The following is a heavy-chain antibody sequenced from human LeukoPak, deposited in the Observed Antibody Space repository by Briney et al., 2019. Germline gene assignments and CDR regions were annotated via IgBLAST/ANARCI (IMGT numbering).Heavy chain of an antibody. CDR1: GFIFSSYS. CDR2: ISSSSSYI. J-gene: IGHJ4*02. Sequence: PGGSLRLSCAASGFIFSSYSMNWVRQAPGKGLEWVSSISSSSSYIYYADSVKGRFTISRDNAKNSLYLQMNSLRAEDTAVYYCARDLRYYDSSGHDYWGQGTLVTVSS. V-gene: IGHV3-21*01. CDR3: ARDLRYYDSSGHDY. D-gene: IGHD3-22*01.